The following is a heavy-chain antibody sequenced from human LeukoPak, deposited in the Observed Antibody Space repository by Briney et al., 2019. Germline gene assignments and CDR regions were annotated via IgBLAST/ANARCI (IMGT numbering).Heavy chain of an antibody. Sequence: GGSLRLSCAASGFTFSSYEMNWVRQAPGKGLEWVSYISSSGSTIYYADSVKGRFTISRDNAKNSLYLQMNSLRAEDTAVYYCARGTTVVTNFYFDYWGQGTLVTVSS. CDR2: ISSSGSTI. D-gene: IGHD4-23*01. CDR3: ARGTTVVTNFYFDY. CDR1: GFTFSSYE. J-gene: IGHJ4*02. V-gene: IGHV3-48*03.